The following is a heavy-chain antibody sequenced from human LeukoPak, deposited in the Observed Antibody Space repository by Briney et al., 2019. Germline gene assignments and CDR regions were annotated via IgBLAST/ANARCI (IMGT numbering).Heavy chain of an antibody. V-gene: IGHV3-11*05. CDR3: ARDYYDILTGYYGDAFDI. J-gene: IGHJ3*02. D-gene: IGHD3-9*01. CDR2: ISSSSYT. Sequence: PGGSLRLSCAASGFTFSDYYMSWIRQAPGKGLEWVSYISSSSYTNYADSVKGRFTISRDNAKNSLYLQMNSLRAEDTAVYYCARDYYDILTGYYGDAFDIWGQGTMVTVSS. CDR1: GFTFSDYY.